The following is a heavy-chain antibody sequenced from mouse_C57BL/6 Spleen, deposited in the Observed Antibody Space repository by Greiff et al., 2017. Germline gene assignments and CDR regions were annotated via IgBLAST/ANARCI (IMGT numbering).Heavy chain of an antibody. CDR3: ARRLTGTGGYFDY. J-gene: IGHJ2*01. CDR1: GYAFSSSW. Sequence: LVESGPELVKPGASVKISCKASGYAFSSSWMNWVKQRPGKGLEWIGRIYPGDGDTNYNGKFKGKATLTADKSSSTAYMQLSSLTSEDSAVYFCARRLTGTGGYFDYWGQGNTLTVSS. V-gene: IGHV1-82*01. CDR2: IYPGDGDT. D-gene: IGHD4-1*01.